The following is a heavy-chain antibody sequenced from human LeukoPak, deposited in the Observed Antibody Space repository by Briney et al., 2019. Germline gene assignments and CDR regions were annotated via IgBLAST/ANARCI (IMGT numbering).Heavy chain of an antibody. CDR3: ARSSYDILNGQNWFDP. V-gene: IGHV3-48*01. D-gene: IGHD3-9*01. CDR1: VFTFSSYS. J-gene: IGHJ5*02. CDR2: ISSSSSTI. Sequence: GGTPSLSCAASVFTFSSYSMNCVRDAPGGGLEGVSYISSSSSTIYSADSVRGRSIISRHNDKNSLYLQMNSLRAEETDVYYCARSSYDILNGQNWFDPWGKGTLVTVSS.